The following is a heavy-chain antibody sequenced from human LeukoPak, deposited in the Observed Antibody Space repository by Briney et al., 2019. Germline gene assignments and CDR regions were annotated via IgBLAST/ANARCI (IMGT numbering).Heavy chain of an antibody. CDR2: ISGSGGST. D-gene: IGHD6-13*01. J-gene: IGHJ5*02. CDR3: AKSGYSSSWSNAAVYNWFDP. V-gene: IGHV3-23*01. Sequence: GGTLRLSCAASGFTFSSYGLNWVRQAPGKGLEWVSVISGSGGSTYYADSVKGRFTISRDNSKNTLYLQMNSLRAEDTAVYYCAKSGYSSSWSNAAVYNWFDPWGQGTLVTVSS. CDR1: GFTFSSYG.